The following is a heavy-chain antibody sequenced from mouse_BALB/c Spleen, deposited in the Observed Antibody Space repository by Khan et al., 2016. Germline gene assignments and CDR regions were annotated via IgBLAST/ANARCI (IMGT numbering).Heavy chain of an antibody. Sequence: EVKLFESGPGLVKPSQSLSLTCSVTGYSITSGYYWNWIRQFPGNKLEWMGYISYDGSNNYNPSLKNRISITRDKSKNQFLLKLNSVTSEDTSTXYCVTIRRVYAMDYWGQGTSVTVSS. CDR1: GYSITSGYY. J-gene: IGHJ4*01. CDR2: ISYDGSN. V-gene: IGHV3-6*02. D-gene: IGHD2-12*01. CDR3: VTIRRVYAMDY.